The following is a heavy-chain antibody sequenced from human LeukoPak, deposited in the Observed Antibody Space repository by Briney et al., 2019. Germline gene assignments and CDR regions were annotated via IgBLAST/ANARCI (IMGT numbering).Heavy chain of an antibody. CDR1: GFTFSSYE. CDR3: ARGRGFDY. CDR2: IKQDGSEK. Sequence: GGSLRLSCAASGFTFSSYEMNWVRQAPGKGLEWVANIKQDGSEKYYVDSVKGRFTISRDNAKNSLYLQMNSLRAEDTAVYYCARGRGFDYWGQGTLVTVSS. V-gene: IGHV3-7*01. J-gene: IGHJ4*02.